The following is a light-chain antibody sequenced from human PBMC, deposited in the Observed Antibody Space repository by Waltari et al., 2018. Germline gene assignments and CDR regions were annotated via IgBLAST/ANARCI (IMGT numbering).Light chain of an antibody. CDR1: SGSIARNY. Sequence: NFMLTPPHSVSESPGKTITISCTRSSGSIARNYVHWSQQRPGSAPTTVIYEDNQRPSGVPDRFSGSIDSSSNSASLTISGLKTEDEADYYCQSSDSSLVVFGGGTKLTVL. J-gene: IGLJ2*01. V-gene: IGLV6-57*04. CDR3: QSSDSSLVV. CDR2: EDN.